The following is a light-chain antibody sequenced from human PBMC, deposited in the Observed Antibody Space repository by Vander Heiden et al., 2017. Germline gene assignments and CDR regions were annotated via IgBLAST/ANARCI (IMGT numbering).Light chain of an antibody. Sequence: DIQMTQSPSSVSAYVGDRVTITCRESQNINNWLAWYQQKPGKAPKFLISGASSLQSGVPSRFSASGSGTYFTLTITSLQPEDFATYYCLQDYTFPWTLGQGTKVEVK. CDR2: GAS. CDR1: QNINNW. CDR3: LQDYTFPWT. J-gene: IGKJ1*01. V-gene: IGKV1-12*01.